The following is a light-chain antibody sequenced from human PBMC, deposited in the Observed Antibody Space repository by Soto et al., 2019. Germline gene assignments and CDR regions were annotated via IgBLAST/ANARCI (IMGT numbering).Light chain of an antibody. CDR1: QSVSSN. CDR2: GAS. J-gene: IGKJ4*01. Sequence: EIVMTQSPATLSVSPGERATLSCRASQSVSSNLAWYQQKPGQAPRLLIYGASTRATGIPDRFSGSGSGTEFTLAISSLQSEDFEVYSCLPYNDWPRAFGGGTEV. CDR3: LPYNDWPRA. V-gene: IGKV3-15*01.